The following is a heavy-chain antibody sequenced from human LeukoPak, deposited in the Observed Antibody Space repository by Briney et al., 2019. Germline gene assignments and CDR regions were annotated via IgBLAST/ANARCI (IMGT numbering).Heavy chain of an antibody. CDR2: IYPGDSDP. Sequence: GESLKISCKGSGYSFTSYWIGWVRQMPGKGLEWMGIIYPGDSDPRYSPSFQGQVTISADKSISTAYLQWSSLKASDTAMYYCARIGSYYYYYMDVWGKGTTVTVSS. J-gene: IGHJ6*03. CDR3: ARIGSYYYYYMDV. V-gene: IGHV5-51*01. CDR1: GYSFTSYW. D-gene: IGHD3-10*01.